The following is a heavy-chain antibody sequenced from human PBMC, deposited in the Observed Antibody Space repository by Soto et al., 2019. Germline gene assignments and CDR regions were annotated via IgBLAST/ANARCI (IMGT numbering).Heavy chain of an antibody. CDR2: IYHSGST. Sequence: QVQLQESGPGLVKPSGTLSLPCAVSGGSISSSNWWRWVRQPPGKGLEWMGEIYHSGSTNYNPSLKSRVTISVDKFQNQFCLELSSVTAADTAVYYCSRISPEARDPRAGYSYGMDVWGQGTTVTVSS. CDR1: GGSISSSNW. J-gene: IGHJ6*02. V-gene: IGHV4-4*02. CDR3: SRISPEARDPRAGYSYGMDV.